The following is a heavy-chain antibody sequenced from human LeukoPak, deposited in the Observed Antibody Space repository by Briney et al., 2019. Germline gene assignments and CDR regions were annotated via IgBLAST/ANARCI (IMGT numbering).Heavy chain of an antibody. Sequence: SETLSLTCSISGGSISSSNYYCAWIRHPPGKGLEWIGSIYYRGSTYYNPSLKSRLTISVDTPQNQFSLKLTSVTAADTAVYYCARLPCSSTSCYSAFDYWGQGTLVTVSS. V-gene: IGHV4-39*01. D-gene: IGHD2-2*01. CDR2: IYYRGST. CDR3: ARLPCSSTSCYSAFDY. CDR1: GGSISSSNYY. J-gene: IGHJ4*02.